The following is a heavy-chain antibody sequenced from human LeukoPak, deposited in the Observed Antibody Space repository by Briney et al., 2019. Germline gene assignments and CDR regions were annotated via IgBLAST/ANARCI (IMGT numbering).Heavy chain of an antibody. Sequence: ASVKVSCKASGYTFTSYDINWVRQATGQGLEWMGWMNPNGGNTGYAQKFQGRVTMTRNTSISTAYMELSSLRSEDTAVYYCARGALRVAAAGTSDWFDPWGQGTLVTVSP. CDR2: MNPNGGNT. CDR1: GYTFTSYD. J-gene: IGHJ5*02. V-gene: IGHV1-8*01. CDR3: ARGALRVAAAGTSDWFDP. D-gene: IGHD6-13*01.